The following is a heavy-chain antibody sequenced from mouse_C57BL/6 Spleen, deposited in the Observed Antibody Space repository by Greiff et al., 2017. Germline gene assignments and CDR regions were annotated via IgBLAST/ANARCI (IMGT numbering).Heavy chain of an antibody. CDR2: INPSTGGT. D-gene: IGHD1-1*01. CDR1: GYSFTGYY. Sequence: VQLKESGPELVKPGASVKISCKASGYSFTGYYMNWVKQSPEKSLEWIGEINPSTGGTTYNQKFKAKATLTVDKSSSTAYMQLKSLTSEDSAVYYCARTYYGSSYFWFAYWGQGTLVTVSA. V-gene: IGHV1-42*01. J-gene: IGHJ3*01. CDR3: ARTYYGSSYFWFAY.